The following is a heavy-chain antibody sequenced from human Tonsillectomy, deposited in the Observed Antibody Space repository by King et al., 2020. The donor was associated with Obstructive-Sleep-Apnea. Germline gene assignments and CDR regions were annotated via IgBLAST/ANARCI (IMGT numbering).Heavy chain of an antibody. J-gene: IGHJ6*02. Sequence: QVQLQESGPGLVKPSQTLSLTCTVSGGSITSPAYYWSWIRQHPGKGLEWIGYIYYSGSTYYNPSLKSRVTISVDTSKNQFSLKLSAVTAADTAVYYCAREGAVDKVIITVSYGVDVWGQGTTVTVSS. CDR3: AREGAVDKVIITVSYGVDV. CDR1: GGSITSPAYY. CDR2: IYYSGST. V-gene: IGHV4-31*03. D-gene: IGHD5-12*01.